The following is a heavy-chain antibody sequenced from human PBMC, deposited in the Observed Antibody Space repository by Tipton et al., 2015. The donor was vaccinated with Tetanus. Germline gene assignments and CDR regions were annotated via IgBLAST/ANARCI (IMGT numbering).Heavy chain of an antibody. V-gene: IGHV4-4*08. D-gene: IGHD2-8*01. CDR2: IFASGST. J-gene: IGHJ3*01. Sequence: TLSLTCSVSDGSSRNYYWSWIRQPPGKGLEWISYIFASGSTNYNPALKSRVTISMDTSKNQISLNLTSVTAADTTVYFCARRSYCTSTRCFDAFDLWGPGTRVTVSS. CDR1: DGSSRNYY. CDR3: ARRSYCTSTRCFDAFDL.